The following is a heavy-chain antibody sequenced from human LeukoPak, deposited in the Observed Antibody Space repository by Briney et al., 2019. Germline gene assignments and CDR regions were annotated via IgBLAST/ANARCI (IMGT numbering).Heavy chain of an antibody. J-gene: IGHJ4*02. CDR1: GFTVSSNY. D-gene: IGHD3-10*01. CDR3: ARESGSGNRDFDY. V-gene: IGHV3-66*01. CDR2: IYSSGST. Sequence: GGSLRLSCAASGFTVSSNYMNWVRQAPGKGLEWVSVIYSSGSTYYADSVKGRFTISRDNSKNTLYLQMNSLRVEDTAVYYCARESGSGNRDFDYWGQGTLVTVSS.